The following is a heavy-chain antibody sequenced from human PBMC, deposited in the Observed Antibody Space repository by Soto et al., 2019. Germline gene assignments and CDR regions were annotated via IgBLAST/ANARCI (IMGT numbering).Heavy chain of an antibody. CDR1: GFIFRSHS. CDR3: AREVVLFDWNFDN. Sequence: QVQLRESGGGVVQPGGSLTLSSVTSGFIFRSHSIHWFRQAPGRGLEWVAVTSADDSTKLYAQSVKGRFIVSRDNFKNTIYLQMTSLRPEDTAVYFCAREVVLFDWNFDNWGQGIPVIVSS. D-gene: IGHD3-9*01. CDR2: TSADDSTK. J-gene: IGHJ4*01. V-gene: IGHV3-30-3*01.